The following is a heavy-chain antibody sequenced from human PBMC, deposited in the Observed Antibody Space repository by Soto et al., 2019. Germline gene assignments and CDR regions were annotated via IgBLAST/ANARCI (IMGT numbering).Heavy chain of an antibody. CDR3: ARDEAGGYYTSDYYYGMDV. D-gene: IGHD3-3*01. V-gene: IGHV1-69*06. CDR2: IIPIFGTA. CDR1: GGTFSSYA. Sequence: GASVKVSCKVSGGTFSSYAISWVRQAPGQGLEWMGGIIPIFGTANYAQKFQSRVTITADKSTSTAYMELSSLSSEDTAVYYCARDEAGGYYTSDYYYGMDVWGQGTTVTVSS. J-gene: IGHJ6*02.